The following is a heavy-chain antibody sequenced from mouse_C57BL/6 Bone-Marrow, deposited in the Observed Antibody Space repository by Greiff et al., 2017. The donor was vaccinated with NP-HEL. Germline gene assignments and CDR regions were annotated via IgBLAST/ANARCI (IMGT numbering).Heavy chain of an antibody. V-gene: IGHV1-59*01. Sequence: VQLQQPGAELVRPGTSVKLSCKASGYTFTSYWMHWVKQRPGQGLEWIGVIDPSDSYTNYNQKFKGKATLTVDPSSSTAYMQLSSLTSEDSAVYYCAHDYADYWGQGTTLTVSS. CDR3: AHDYADY. D-gene: IGHD2-4*01. CDR1: GYTFTSYW. CDR2: IDPSDSYT. J-gene: IGHJ2*01.